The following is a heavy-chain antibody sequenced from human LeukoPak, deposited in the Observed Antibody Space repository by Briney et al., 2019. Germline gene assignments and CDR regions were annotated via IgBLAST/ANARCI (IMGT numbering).Heavy chain of an antibody. CDR2: ISWDGTT. CDR3: VKDLSYESSGHVFEY. Sequence: PGGSLRLSCVASGFTFEDYNMHWVRQAPGKTLEWVSLISWDGTTYYTDSVKGRFTISRDNSKNSLYLQMDTLRSEDTAFYYCVKDLSYESSGHVFEYWGQGTLVTVSS. D-gene: IGHD3-22*01. J-gene: IGHJ4*02. CDR1: GFTFEDYN. V-gene: IGHV3-43*01.